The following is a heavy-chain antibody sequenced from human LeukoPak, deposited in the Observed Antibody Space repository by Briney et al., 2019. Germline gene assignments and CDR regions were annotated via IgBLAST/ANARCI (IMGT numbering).Heavy chain of an antibody. Sequence: GESLKISCKGSGYSFTSYWIGWVRQMPGKGLEWMGIIYPGDSDTRYSPSFQGQVTISADKSISTAYLQWSSLKASDTAMYYCASGSSSWSGTRPFDYWGQGTLVTVSS. CDR2: IYPGDSDT. J-gene: IGHJ4*02. V-gene: IGHV5-51*01. CDR1: GYSFTSYW. CDR3: ASGSSSWSGTRPFDY. D-gene: IGHD6-13*01.